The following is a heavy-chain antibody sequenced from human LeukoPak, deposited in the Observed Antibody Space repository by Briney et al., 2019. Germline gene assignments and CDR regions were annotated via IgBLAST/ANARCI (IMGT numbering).Heavy chain of an antibody. CDR2: IIPIFNTP. J-gene: IGHJ6*02. V-gene: IGHV1-69*13. Sequence: SVKVSCKTSGELFNNKPVNWMRQAPGQGLEWVGVIIPIFNTPYYAQKFQGRVTITADESTSTAYMELSSLRSDDTAVYYCARSGYYYGLDVWGQGTTVTVSS. CDR1: GELFNNKP. CDR3: ARSGYYYGLDV.